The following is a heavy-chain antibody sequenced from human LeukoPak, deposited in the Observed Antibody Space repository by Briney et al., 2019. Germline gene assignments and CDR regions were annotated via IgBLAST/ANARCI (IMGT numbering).Heavy chain of an antibody. CDR3: ARDRRSGGDY. D-gene: IGHD6-19*01. V-gene: IGHV3-7*01. CDR2: IKQDGSEK. CDR1: GFTFSSYA. Sequence: GGSLRLSCAASGFTFSSYAMSWVRQAPGKGLEWVANIKQDGSEKYYVDSVKGRFTISRDNAKNSLYLQMNSLRAEDTAVYYCARDRRSGGDYWGQGTLVTVSS. J-gene: IGHJ4*02.